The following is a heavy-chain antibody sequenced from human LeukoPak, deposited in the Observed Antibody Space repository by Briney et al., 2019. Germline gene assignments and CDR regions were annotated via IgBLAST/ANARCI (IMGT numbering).Heavy chain of an antibody. D-gene: IGHD3-16*01. CDR3: VKDWRNWDNCYADCLDY. CDR1: GFTFSSYG. Sequence: GGSLRLSCAASGFTFSSYGMHWVRQAPGKGLEWVAVISYDGSNKYYADSVKGRFTISRDNSRNTLYLQMNSLRAEDTAVYYCVKDWRNWDNCYADCLDYWGQGALVTVSS. V-gene: IGHV3-30*18. J-gene: IGHJ4*02. CDR2: ISYDGSNK.